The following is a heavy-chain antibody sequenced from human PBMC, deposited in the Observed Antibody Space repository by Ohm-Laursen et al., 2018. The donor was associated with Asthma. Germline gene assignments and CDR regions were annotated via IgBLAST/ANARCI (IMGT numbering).Heavy chain of an antibody. CDR2: ISTASSFI. V-gene: IGHV3-21*01. J-gene: IGHJ1*01. D-gene: IGHD1-26*01. CDR1: GFTFSSYS. CDR3: ARIGPEWELPGREYSLHH. Sequence: SLRLSCAASGFTFSSYSMNWARQAPGKGLEWVASISTASSFIYYADSVRGRFTTSRDNARNSVYLQMNSLRAEDTALYYCARIGPEWELPGREYSLHHWGEGTLVTVSS.